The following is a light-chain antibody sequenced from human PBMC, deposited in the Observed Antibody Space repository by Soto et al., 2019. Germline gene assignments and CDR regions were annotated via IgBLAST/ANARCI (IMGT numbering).Light chain of an antibody. CDR2: KAS. Sequence: DIQMTQSPSTLSASIGDRVTITCRASQSIDSWLAWYQQKPGKAPKLLIYKASSLQTEVPSRFNGSESGTEFNLTIRSLQPDDFASYYCQHYNSYSRTFGQGTKVEVK. V-gene: IGKV1-5*03. CDR3: QHYNSYSRT. CDR1: QSIDSW. J-gene: IGKJ2*01.